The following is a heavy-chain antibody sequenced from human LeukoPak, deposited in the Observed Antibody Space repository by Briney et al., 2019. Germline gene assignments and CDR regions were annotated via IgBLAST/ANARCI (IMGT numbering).Heavy chain of an antibody. D-gene: IGHD2-2*02. CDR2: IIPIFGTA. CDR1: GGTFSSYA. V-gene: IGHV1-69*01. J-gene: IGHJ6*03. CDR3: ARDDPPIVVVPAAIGRRYYYYYYMDV. Sequence: ASVKVSCKASGGTFSSYAISWVRQAPGQGLGWMGGIIPIFGTANYAQKFQGRGTITADESTSTAYMELSSLRSEDTAVYYCARDDPPIVVVPAAIGRRYYYYYYMDVWGKGTTVTVSS.